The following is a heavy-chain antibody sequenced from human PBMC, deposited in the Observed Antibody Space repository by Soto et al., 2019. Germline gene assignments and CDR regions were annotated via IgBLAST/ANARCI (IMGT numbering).Heavy chain of an antibody. V-gene: IGHV4-31*03. D-gene: IGHD3-10*01. CDR3: ARYYGSGFDY. Sequence: ASETLSLTCTVSGGSISSGGYYWSWIRQHPGKGLEWIGYIYYSGSTYYNPSLKSRVTISVDTSKNQFSLKLSSVTAADTAVYYCARYYGSGFDYWGQGTLVTVSS. CDR1: GGSISSGGYY. CDR2: IYYSGST. J-gene: IGHJ4*02.